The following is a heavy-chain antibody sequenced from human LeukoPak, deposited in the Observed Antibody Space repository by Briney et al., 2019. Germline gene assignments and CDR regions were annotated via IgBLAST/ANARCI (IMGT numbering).Heavy chain of an antibody. CDR3: ASDRGYSSSSNFFDY. V-gene: IGHV4-59*01. D-gene: IGHD6-6*01. CDR1: GGSISRYY. CDR2: IYYSGST. Sequence: SETLSLTCTGSGGSISRYYGSWVRQPPGEGVEVIGCIYYSGSTNYNPSLKSRVTISVDTSKNQFSLKLSSVTAADTAVYYCASDRGYSSSSNFFDYWGQGTLVTVSS. J-gene: IGHJ4*02.